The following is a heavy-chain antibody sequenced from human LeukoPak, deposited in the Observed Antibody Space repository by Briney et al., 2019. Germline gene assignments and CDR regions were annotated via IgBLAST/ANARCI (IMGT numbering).Heavy chain of an antibody. J-gene: IGHJ4*02. V-gene: IGHV5-51*01. CDR1: GYSFTTYW. CDR2: IYPGDSDA. CDR3: ARLGSPYSYRYADFDY. Sequence: PGESLKISCKGSGYSFTTYWIGWVRQMPGKGLEWMGIIYPGDSDARDSPSFQGQVTIFDDKSISTAYLQWRSLKASDTAIYYCARLGSPYSYRYADFDYWGQGSMVTVSS. D-gene: IGHD5-18*01.